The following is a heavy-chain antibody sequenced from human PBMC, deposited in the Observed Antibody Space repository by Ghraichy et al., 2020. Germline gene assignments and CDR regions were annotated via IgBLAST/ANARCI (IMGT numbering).Heavy chain of an antibody. CDR2: ISGSGGST. Sequence: GGSLRLSCAASGFTFSSYAMSWVRQAPGKGLEWVSAISGSGGSTYYADSVKGRFTISRDNSKNTLYLQMNSLRAEDTAVYYCAKAHSITMVRGVIPSYFDYWGQGTLVTVSS. CDR3: AKAHSITMVRGVIPSYFDY. J-gene: IGHJ4*02. CDR1: GFTFSSYA. D-gene: IGHD3-10*01. V-gene: IGHV3-23*01.